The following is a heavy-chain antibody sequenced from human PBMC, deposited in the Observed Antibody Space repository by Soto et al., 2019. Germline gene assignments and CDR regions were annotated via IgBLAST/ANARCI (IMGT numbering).Heavy chain of an antibody. CDR2: ITGSGAST. V-gene: IGHV3-23*01. CDR3: AKPKGGGNQGPFDY. Sequence: GGSLRLSCVASGFTFSSHAMSWVRQAPGKGLEWLSAITGSGASTYYADSVKGRFTISRDNSKNTLYLQMNSLRAEDTAVYYCAKPKGGGNQGPFDYWGQGTLVTVSS. D-gene: IGHD2-15*01. CDR1: GFTFSSHA. J-gene: IGHJ4*02.